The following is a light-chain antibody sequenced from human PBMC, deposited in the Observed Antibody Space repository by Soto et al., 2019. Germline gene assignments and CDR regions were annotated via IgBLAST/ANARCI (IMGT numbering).Light chain of an antibody. J-gene: IGKJ4*01. CDR1: QGIGTY. Sequence: DIQMTQSPSSLSASAGDRVTITCRASQGIGTYLNWYQQKPGKAPKLLIYAASSLQSGVPSRFSGSGSRTDFTLTVSNLQPEDFATYYCQQSYSTPLTFGGGTKVDIK. CDR3: QQSYSTPLT. CDR2: AAS. V-gene: IGKV1-39*01.